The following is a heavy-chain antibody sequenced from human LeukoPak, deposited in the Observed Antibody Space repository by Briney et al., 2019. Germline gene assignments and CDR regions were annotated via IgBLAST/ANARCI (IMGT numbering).Heavy chain of an antibody. V-gene: IGHV4-38-2*01. Sequence: SETLSLTCAVSGYSISSGYYWGWIRQPPGKGLEWIGSIYHSGSTYYNPSLKSRVTISVDTSKNQFSLKLSSVTAADTAVYYRATHVPIAVAGTGAFDYWGQGTLVTVSS. CDR1: GYSISSGYY. D-gene: IGHD6-19*01. CDR2: IYHSGST. CDR3: ATHVPIAVAGTGAFDY. J-gene: IGHJ4*02.